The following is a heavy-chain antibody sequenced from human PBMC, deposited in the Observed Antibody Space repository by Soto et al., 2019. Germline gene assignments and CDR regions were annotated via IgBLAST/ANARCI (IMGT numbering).Heavy chain of an antibody. CDR2: IIPIFGTA. CDR3: ARSVYFVCSGGSCYSSLDY. J-gene: IGHJ4*02. CDR1: GGTFSSYA. D-gene: IGHD2-15*01. V-gene: IGHV1-69*12. Sequence: QVQLVQSGAEVKKPGSSVKVSCKASGGTFSSYAISWVRQAPGQGLEWMGGIIPIFGTANYAQKFQGRVTITADESTSTAYMELSSLRSEDTAVYYCARSVYFVCSGGSCYSSLDYWGQGTLVTVSS.